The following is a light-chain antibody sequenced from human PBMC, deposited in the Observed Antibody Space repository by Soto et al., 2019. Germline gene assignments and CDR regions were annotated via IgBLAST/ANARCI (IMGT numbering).Light chain of an antibody. CDR2: LGS. V-gene: IGKV2-28*01. Sequence: DIVMTQCPLSLPVTPGEPASISCRSSKSLLHSNGYNYLDWYLQKPGQSPQLLIYLGSNRASGVPDRFSGSGSGTDFTLKISRVEAEDVGVYYCMQALQTPPYTFGQGTKLEIK. CDR3: MQALQTPPYT. CDR1: KSLLHSNGYNY. J-gene: IGKJ2*01.